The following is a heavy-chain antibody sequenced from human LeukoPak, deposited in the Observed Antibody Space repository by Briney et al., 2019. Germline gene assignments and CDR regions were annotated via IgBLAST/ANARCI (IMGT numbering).Heavy chain of an antibody. D-gene: IGHD6-13*01. CDR1: GDSINAYY. J-gene: IGHJ5*02. V-gene: IGHV4-59*08. Sequence: ESGPRLVKPSETLSLTCTVSGDSINAYYWGWIRQPPGKGLEWIGYIYFSGTTKYNPSLESRVTISVDTSKNQFSLKLSSVTAADTAVYYCARRRAEGGSNGHYNWFDPWGQGILVTVSS. CDR3: ARRRAEGGSNGHYNWFDP. CDR2: IYFSGTT.